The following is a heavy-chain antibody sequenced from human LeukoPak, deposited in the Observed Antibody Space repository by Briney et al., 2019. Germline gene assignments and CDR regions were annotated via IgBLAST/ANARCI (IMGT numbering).Heavy chain of an antibody. CDR3: TRDLGVDTSMIFFDF. Sequence: ASVKVSCKASGYTFTDFGISWVRQAPGQGLEWMAWISAYSGKTNSVQKFQDRVIMTADISTSTAYLELRSLRSDDTAVYYCTRDLGVDTSMIFFDFWGQGSLVTVSA. CDR2: ISAYSGKT. D-gene: IGHD3/OR15-3a*01. V-gene: IGHV1-18*01. CDR1: GYTFTDFG. J-gene: IGHJ4*02.